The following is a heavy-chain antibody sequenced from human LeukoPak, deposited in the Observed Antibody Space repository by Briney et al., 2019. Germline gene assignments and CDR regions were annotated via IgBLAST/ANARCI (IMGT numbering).Heavy chain of an antibody. V-gene: IGHV3-53*01. Sequence: GGSLRLSCAASGFTVSSNYMSWVRQAPGKGLEWVSVIYSGGSTYNADSVKGRFTISRDNSKNTLYLQMNSLRAEDTAVYYCAKLREGNSHDAFDIWGQGTMVTVSS. CDR3: AKLREGNSHDAFDI. D-gene: IGHD3-16*01. CDR1: GFTVSSNY. J-gene: IGHJ3*02. CDR2: IYSGGST.